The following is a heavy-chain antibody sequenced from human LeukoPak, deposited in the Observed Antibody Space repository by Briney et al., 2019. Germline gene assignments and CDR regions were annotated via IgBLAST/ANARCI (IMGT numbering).Heavy chain of an antibody. V-gene: IGHV3-15*07. Sequence: GGSLRLSCATSGFTFTNAWMNWVRQAPGKGLEWVGRIRSNSDGGTIDYAAPVKGRFTLSRDDSKNTLYLQMNSLQTEDTAVYYCATVGYDYWGQGTLVTVSS. CDR3: ATVGYDY. J-gene: IGHJ4*02. D-gene: IGHD6-13*01. CDR2: IRSNSDGGTI. CDR1: GFTFTNAW.